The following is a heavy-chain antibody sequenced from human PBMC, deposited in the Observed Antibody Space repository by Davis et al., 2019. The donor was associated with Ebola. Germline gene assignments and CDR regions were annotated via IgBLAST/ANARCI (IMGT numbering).Heavy chain of an antibody. J-gene: IGHJ6*02. V-gene: IGHV1-18*01. D-gene: IGHD6-19*01. CDR1: GYTFTSYG. Sequence: ASVKVSCKASGYTFTSYGISWVRQAPGQGLEWMGWISAYNGNTNYAQKFQGRVTITADKSTSTAYMELSSLRSEDTAVYYCARDRRVAVAGRSYYYGMDVWGQGTTVTVSS. CDR3: ARDRRVAVAGRSYYYGMDV. CDR2: ISAYNGNT.